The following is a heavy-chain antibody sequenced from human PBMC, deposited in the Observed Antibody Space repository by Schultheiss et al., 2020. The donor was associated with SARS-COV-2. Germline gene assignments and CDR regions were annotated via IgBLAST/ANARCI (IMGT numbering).Heavy chain of an antibody. CDR1: GYSISSGYY. D-gene: IGHD3-22*01. V-gene: IGHV4-38-2*01. J-gene: IGHJ4*02. Sequence: SETLSLTCAVSGYSISSGYYWGWIRQPPGKGLEWIGSIYHSGSTYYNPSLKSRVTISVDTSKNQFSLKLSSVTAADTAVYYCARFGNYYDSSGFKNYFDYWGQGTLVIVSS. CDR3: ARFGNYYDSSGFKNYFDY. CDR2: IYHSGST.